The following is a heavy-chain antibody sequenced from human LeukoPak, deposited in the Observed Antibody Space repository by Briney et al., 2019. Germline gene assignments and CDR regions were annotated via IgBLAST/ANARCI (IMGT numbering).Heavy chain of an antibody. J-gene: IGHJ4*02. D-gene: IGHD1-26*01. CDR1: GYSISSGYY. CDR2: IYYSGST. CDR3: ASSGSYLFDY. Sequence: SETLSLTCNVSGYSISSGYYWGWIRQPPGKGLEWIGSIYYSGSTYYNPSLKSRVTISVDTSKNQFSLKLSSVTAADTAVYYCASSGSYLFDYWGQGTLVTVSS. V-gene: IGHV4-38-2*02.